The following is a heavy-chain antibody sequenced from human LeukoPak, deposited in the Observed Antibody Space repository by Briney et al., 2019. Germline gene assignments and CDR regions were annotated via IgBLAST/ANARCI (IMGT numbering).Heavy chain of an antibody. D-gene: IGHD3-3*01. Sequence: GGSLRLSCAASGFTFSSYAMSWVRQAPGKGLEWVSAISGSGGSTYYADSVKGRFTISRDNAKNSLYLQMNSLRAEDTAVYYCAREDAYYDFWSGYYRGAVYRDWGQGTLVTVSS. CDR2: ISGSGGST. V-gene: IGHV3-23*01. J-gene: IGHJ4*02. CDR3: AREDAYYDFWSGYYRGAVYRD. CDR1: GFTFSSYA.